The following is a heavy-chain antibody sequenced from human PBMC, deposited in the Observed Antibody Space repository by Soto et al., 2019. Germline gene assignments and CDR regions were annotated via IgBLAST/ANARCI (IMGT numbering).Heavy chain of an antibody. CDR2: IYYSGST. CDR3: ARHRKEGVGYSSGWYGAFDI. Sequence: SETLSLTCTVSGGSISSYDWSWIRQPPGKGLEWIGYIYYSGSTNYNPSLKSRVTISVDTSKNQFSLKLSSVTAADTAVYYCARHRKEGVGYSSGWYGAFDIWGQGTIVTVSS. CDR1: GGSISSYD. D-gene: IGHD6-19*01. J-gene: IGHJ3*02. V-gene: IGHV4-59*08.